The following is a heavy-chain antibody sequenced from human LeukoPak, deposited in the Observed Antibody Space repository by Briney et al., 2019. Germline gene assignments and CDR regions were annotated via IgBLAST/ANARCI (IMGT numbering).Heavy chain of an antibody. Sequence: GGSLRLSCAASGFTFSSYGMHWVRQAPGKGLEWVAFIRYDGSNKYYADSVKGRFTISRDNSKNTLYLQMNSLRAEDTAVYYCAKGGTPMTTVTTDAFDIWGQGTMVTVSS. D-gene: IGHD4-17*01. CDR1: GFTFSSYG. J-gene: IGHJ3*02. CDR2: IRYDGSNK. V-gene: IGHV3-30*02. CDR3: AKGGTPMTTVTTDAFDI.